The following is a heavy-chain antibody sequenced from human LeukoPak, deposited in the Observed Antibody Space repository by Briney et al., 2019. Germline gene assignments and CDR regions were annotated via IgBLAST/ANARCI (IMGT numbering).Heavy chain of an antibody. CDR1: GYTFTSYD. CDR2: MNPNSGNT. CDR3: ALWGDSNYRPIDY. D-gene: IGHD4-11*01. J-gene: IGHJ4*02. Sequence: ASVKVSCKASGYTFTSYDINWVRQATGQGLEWMGWMNPNSGNTGYAQKFQGRVTMTRNTSKSTAYMELSSLRSEDTAVYYCALWGDSNYRPIDYWGQGTLVTVSS. V-gene: IGHV1-8*01.